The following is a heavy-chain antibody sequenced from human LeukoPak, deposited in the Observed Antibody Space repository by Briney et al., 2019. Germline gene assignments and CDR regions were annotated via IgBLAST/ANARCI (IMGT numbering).Heavy chain of an antibody. J-gene: IGHJ4*02. D-gene: IGHD6-13*01. CDR2: INHSGST. Sequence: SETLSLTCAVYGGSFSGYYWSWIRQPPGKGLEWIGEINHSGSTNYNPSLKSRVTISVDTSKNQFSLKLSSVTAADTAVYYRARAGYGSSWFVFDCWGQGTLVTVSS. CDR1: GGSFSGYY. V-gene: IGHV4-34*01. CDR3: ARAGYGSSWFVFDC.